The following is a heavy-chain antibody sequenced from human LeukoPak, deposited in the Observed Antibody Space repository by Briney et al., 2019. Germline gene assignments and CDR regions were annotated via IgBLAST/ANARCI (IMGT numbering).Heavy chain of an antibody. D-gene: IGHD3-3*01. Sequence: PSETLSLTCTVSGGSISSYYWSWIRQPPGKGLEWIGYIYYSGSTNYNPSLKSRVTISVDTSKNQFSLKLSSVTAADTAVYYCARDQGYDTKRYYYYGMDVWGQGTTVTVSS. J-gene: IGHJ6*02. CDR3: ARDQGYDTKRYYYYGMDV. CDR1: GGSISSYY. V-gene: IGHV4-59*01. CDR2: IYYSGST.